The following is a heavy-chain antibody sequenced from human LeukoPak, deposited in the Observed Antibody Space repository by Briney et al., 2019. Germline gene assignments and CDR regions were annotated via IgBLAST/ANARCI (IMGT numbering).Heavy chain of an antibody. V-gene: IGHV4-30-2*01. D-gene: IGHD2-15*01. CDR2: IYHSGST. Sequence: ASETLSLTCAVSGGSISSGDFSWNWIRQPPGKGLEWLGCIYHSGSTYYTPSLKSRVTISIDTSKNQFSLKLTSVTAADTAVYYCAREQWCSGGTCYFVDYWGQGTLVTVSS. CDR3: AREQWCSGGTCYFVDY. J-gene: IGHJ4*02. CDR1: GGSISSGDFS.